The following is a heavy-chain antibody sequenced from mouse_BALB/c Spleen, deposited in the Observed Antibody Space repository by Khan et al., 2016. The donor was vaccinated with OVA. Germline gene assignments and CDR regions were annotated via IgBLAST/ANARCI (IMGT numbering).Heavy chain of an antibody. V-gene: IGHV1-39*01. J-gene: IGHJ2*01. CDR2: IDPYYGDT. CDR3: ARKGPFVYFDY. CDR1: GYSFTDYN. Sequence: EVQLQESGPELEKPGASVKISCKASGYSFTDYNMNWVKQSTGQSLEWIGNIDPYYGDTSYNQKFKGKATLTVDKSSSTAYMQLKSLTSEDSAVYYWARKGPFVYFDYWGQGTTLTVSS.